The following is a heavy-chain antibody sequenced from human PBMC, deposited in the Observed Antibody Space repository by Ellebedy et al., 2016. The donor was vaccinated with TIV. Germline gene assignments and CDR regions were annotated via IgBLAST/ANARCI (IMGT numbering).Heavy chain of an antibody. CDR1: GYTFTSYG. CDR3: ARDQDGWYYGSGSAPFDY. V-gene: IGHV1-18*01. CDR2: ISAYNGNT. J-gene: IGHJ4*02. D-gene: IGHD3-10*01. Sequence: ASVKVSXKASGYTFTSYGISWVRQAPGQGLEWMGWISAYNGNTNYAQKLQGRVTMTTDTSTSTAYMELRSLRSDDTAVYYCARDQDGWYYGSGSAPFDYWGQGTLVTVSS.